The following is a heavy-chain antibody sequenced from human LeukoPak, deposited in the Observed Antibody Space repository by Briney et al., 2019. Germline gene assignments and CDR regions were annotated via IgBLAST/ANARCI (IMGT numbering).Heavy chain of an antibody. J-gene: IGHJ4*02. CDR2: INHSGST. CDR3: ARHRGYSMVRGVRYYFDY. Sequence: PSETLSLTCAVYGGSFSGYYWSWIRQPPGKGLEWIGEINHSGSTNYNPSLKSRVTISLDTSKNQFSLELTSVTAADTAVYYCARHRGYSMVRGVRYYFDYWGQGTLVTVSS. CDR1: GGSFSGYY. D-gene: IGHD3-10*01. V-gene: IGHV4-34*01.